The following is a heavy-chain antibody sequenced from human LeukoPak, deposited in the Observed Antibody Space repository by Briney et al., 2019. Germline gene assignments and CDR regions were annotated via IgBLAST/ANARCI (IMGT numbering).Heavy chain of an antibody. D-gene: IGHD3-22*01. CDR1: GFTFSSYS. V-gene: IGHV3-21*04. Sequence: GGSLRLSCAASGFTFSSYSMNWVRQAPGKGLEWVSSISSSSYIYYADSVKGRFTISRDNAKNSLYLQMNSLRAEDTAVYHCAKGRYYYDSSDAFEIWGQGTMVTVSS. CDR2: ISSSSYI. J-gene: IGHJ3*02. CDR3: AKGRYYYDSSDAFEI.